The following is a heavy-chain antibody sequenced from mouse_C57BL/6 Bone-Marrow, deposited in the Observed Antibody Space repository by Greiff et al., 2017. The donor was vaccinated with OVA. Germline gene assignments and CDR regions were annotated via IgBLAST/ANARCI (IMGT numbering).Heavy chain of an antibody. CDR2: FDPNSGGT. J-gene: IGHJ2*01. V-gene: IGHV1-72*01. CDR3: ARKLLDY. CDR1: GYTFTSYR. D-gene: IGHD2-1*01. Sequence: QVQLQQPGAELVKPGASVKLSCKASGYTFTSYRMHWVKQRPGRGLEWIGRFDPNSGGTKYNEKFKSKATLTVDKPSSTVYMQLSRLTSEDSAVYYRARKLLDYWGQGTTLTVSA.